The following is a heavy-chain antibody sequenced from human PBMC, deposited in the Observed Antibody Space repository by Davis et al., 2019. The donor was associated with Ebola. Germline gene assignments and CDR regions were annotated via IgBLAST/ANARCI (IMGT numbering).Heavy chain of an antibody. J-gene: IGHJ6*02. CDR3: ARDSYGGYGMDV. CDR2: ISGRGGST. D-gene: IGHD4-23*01. CDR1: GFTFSSYT. Sequence: GESPKISCAASGFTFSSYTMTWVRQAPGKGLECVPAISGRGGSTYDADTVKGRLTIPRDNSKNSLYLQMNSLRAEDTAVYYCARDSYGGYGMDVWGQGTTVTVSS. V-gene: IGHV3-23*01.